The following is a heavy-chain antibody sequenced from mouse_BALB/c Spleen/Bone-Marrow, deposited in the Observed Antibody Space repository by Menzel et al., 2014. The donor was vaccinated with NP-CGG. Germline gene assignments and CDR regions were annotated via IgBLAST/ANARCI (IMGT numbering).Heavy chain of an antibody. Sequence: VQLQQSGAELVKPGASVKLSCTASGFNIKDTYMHWVKQRPEQGLEWIGRIDPTNGNTKYDPKFQGKATTTADTSSNTAYLQLSSLTSEDTAVYYCASYYYGRYFDVWGAGTTVTVSS. D-gene: IGHD1-1*01. CDR2: IDPTNGNT. V-gene: IGHV14-3*02. CDR1: GFNIKDTY. J-gene: IGHJ1*01. CDR3: ASYYYGRYFDV.